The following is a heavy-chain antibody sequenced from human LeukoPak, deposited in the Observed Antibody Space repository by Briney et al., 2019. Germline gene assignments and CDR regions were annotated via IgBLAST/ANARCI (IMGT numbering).Heavy chain of an antibody. CDR3: ARAPRYGDPVDY. Sequence: GGSLRLSCAASGFTFSTYRMNWVRQAPGKGLEWVSYISSSSNTIYYADSVKGRFTISRDNAKNSLYLLMDSLRAEDTAVYYCARAPRYGDPVDYWGQGTLVTVSS. V-gene: IGHV3-48*01. J-gene: IGHJ4*02. D-gene: IGHD4-17*01. CDR2: ISSSSNTI. CDR1: GFTFSTYR.